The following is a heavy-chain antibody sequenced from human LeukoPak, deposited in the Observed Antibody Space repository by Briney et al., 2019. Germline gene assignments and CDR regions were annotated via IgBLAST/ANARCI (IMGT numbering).Heavy chain of an antibody. D-gene: IGHD4-17*01. CDR2: VIPIFGTA. Sequence: SVKVSCKPSGGTFSSYAISGVRQAPGQGLEWMGGVIPIFGTANYAQKFQGRVTITADESTSTAYMELSSLRSEDTAVYYCARDIRWLPSSWGQGTLVTVSS. V-gene: IGHV1-69*13. CDR3: ARDIRWLPSS. CDR1: GGTFSSYA. J-gene: IGHJ5*02.